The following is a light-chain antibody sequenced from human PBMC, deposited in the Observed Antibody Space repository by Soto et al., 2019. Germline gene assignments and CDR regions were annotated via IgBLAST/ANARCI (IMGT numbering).Light chain of an antibody. CDR3: QQRSNWPPT. CDR1: QSVNRY. Sequence: EIVLTQSPATLSLSPGERATLSCRASQSVNRYLAWYQQKPGQAPRLLIYDASNRATGIPARFSGSGSGTDFTLTNRSLEPEDFAVYSCQQRSNWPPTFGGGTKVEIK. CDR2: DAS. V-gene: IGKV3-11*01. J-gene: IGKJ4*01.